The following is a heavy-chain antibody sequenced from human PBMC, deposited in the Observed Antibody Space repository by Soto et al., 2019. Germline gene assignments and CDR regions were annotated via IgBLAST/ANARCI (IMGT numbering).Heavy chain of an antibody. CDR3: ARSEEDSDYYYYGMDV. Sequence: SQTLSLTCGGSGDTVSRNSVAWNWVRQSPSRGLEWLGRTYYRSRWYSDYAVSVRSRIDINADTSKNQVSLQLNPVTPEDTAVYYXARSEEDSDYYYYGMDVWGQGTTVTVSS. CDR2: TYYRSRWYS. CDR1: GDTVSRNSVA. D-gene: IGHD2-15*01. V-gene: IGHV6-1*01. J-gene: IGHJ6*02.